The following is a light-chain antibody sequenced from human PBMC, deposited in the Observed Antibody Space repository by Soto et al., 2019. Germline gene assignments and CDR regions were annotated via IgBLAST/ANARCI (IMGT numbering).Light chain of an antibody. V-gene: IGKV3-15*01. CDR2: GAS. CDR3: QQYNDWPSIT. CDR1: QSVSSY. J-gene: IGKJ5*01. Sequence: EIEMTQSPATLSVSPGEGATLSCRASQSVSSYLAWYQQKPGQAPRLLIYGASTRAAGIPARFSDSGSGTEFTLTISSLQSEDFAAYYCQQYNDWPSITFGQGTRLEIK.